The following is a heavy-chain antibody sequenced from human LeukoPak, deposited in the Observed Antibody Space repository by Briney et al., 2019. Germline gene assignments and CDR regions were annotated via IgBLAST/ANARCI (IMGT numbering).Heavy chain of an antibody. D-gene: IGHD6-6*01. J-gene: IGHJ4*02. CDR3: ARDQSPAARYLFLGY. CDR1: GYTFTSYD. Sequence: SVKVSCKASGYTFTSYDINWVRQAPGQGLEWMGRIIPILGIANYAQKFQGRVTITADESTSTAYMELSSLRSEDTAVYYCARDQSPAARYLFLGYWGQGTLVTVSS. V-gene: IGHV1-69*04. CDR2: IIPILGIA.